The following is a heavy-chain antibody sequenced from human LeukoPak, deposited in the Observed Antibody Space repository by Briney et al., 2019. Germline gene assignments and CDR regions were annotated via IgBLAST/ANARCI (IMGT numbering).Heavy chain of an antibody. CDR1: GFTFSSYS. D-gene: IGHD3-10*01. CDR2: ISSSSYI. J-gene: IGHJ4*02. CDR3: VRERGGYGSGSYTDY. V-gene: IGHV3-21*01. Sequence: SGGSLRLSCAASGFTFSSYSMNWVRQAPGKGLEWVSSISSSSYIYYADSVKGRFTISRDNAKNSLYLQMNSLRAEDTAVYYCVRERGGYGSGSYTDYWGQGTLVTVSS.